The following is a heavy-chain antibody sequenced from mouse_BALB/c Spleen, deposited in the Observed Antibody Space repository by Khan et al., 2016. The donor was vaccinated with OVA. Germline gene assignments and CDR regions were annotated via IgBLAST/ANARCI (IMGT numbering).Heavy chain of an antibody. CDR1: GYSITSDYA. J-gene: IGHJ2*01. CDR2: ISYSGRT. V-gene: IGHV3-2*02. CDR3: ERSVTITTVGATDFDY. D-gene: IGHD1-1*01. Sequence: EVQLQESGPGLVKPSQSLSLTCTVTGYSITSDYAWNCIRQFPGNKLEWMGYISYSGRTSYNPSLKSRISITRDTSKNQFFLQLTSVTTEDTATYYCERSVTITTVGATDFDYWGQGTTRTVSS.